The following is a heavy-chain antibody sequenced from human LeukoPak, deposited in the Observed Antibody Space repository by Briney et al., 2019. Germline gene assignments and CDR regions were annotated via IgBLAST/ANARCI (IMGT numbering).Heavy chain of an antibody. CDR3: ARVGRGGSSIRCYWEDWFDP. Sequence: GASVKVSCKASGYSFTNYGITWIREAPGQGPEWLGWISGYNANAHYAQNVQGRVTLTTDTSTNTAYMELRGLTSDDTAMYYCARVGRGGSSIRCYWEDWFDPWGQGTLVIVSS. CDR1: GYSFTNYG. V-gene: IGHV1-18*01. CDR2: ISGYNANA. D-gene: IGHD2-2*01. J-gene: IGHJ5*02.